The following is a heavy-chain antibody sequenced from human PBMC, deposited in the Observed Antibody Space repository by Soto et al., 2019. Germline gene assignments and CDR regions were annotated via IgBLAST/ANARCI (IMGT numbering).Heavy chain of an antibody. J-gene: IGHJ4*02. CDR3: AKDPYFSAAAGSSGPDY. CDR1: GFTFSSYA. Sequence: GGSLRLSCAASGFTFSSYAMSWVRQAPGKGLEWVSAISGSGGSTYYADSVKGRFTISRDNSKNTLYLQMNSLRAEDTAVYYCAKDPYFSAAAGSSGPDYWGQGTLVTVSS. V-gene: IGHV3-23*01. CDR2: ISGSGGST. D-gene: IGHD6-13*01.